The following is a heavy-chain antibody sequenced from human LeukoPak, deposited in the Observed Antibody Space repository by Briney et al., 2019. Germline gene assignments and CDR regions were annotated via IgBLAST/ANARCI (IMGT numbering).Heavy chain of an antibody. V-gene: IGHV3-7*01. CDR2: IKQDGSEK. J-gene: IGHJ4*02. CDR1: GFTLRSYV. CDR3: ARAAVGALDY. Sequence: PGGSLRLSCVASGFTLRSYVMNWVRQAPGKGLEWVANIKQDGSEKYYVDSVKGRFTISRDNDKNSLYLQMNSLRAEDTALYYCARAAVGALDYWGQGTLVTVSS. D-gene: IGHD1-26*01.